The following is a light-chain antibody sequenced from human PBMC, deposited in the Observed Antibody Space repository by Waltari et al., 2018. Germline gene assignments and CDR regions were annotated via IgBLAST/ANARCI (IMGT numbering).Light chain of an antibody. V-gene: IGKV2-30*02. J-gene: IGKJ1*01. Sequence: DVVMTQPPLSLPVTLGQPASISCRSSQSLVHSDGNTYLNWFQQRQGQSPRRLIYKVSNRDSGVPDRFSGSGSGTDFTLKISRVEAEDVGVYYCMQGTHWPPTFGQGTKVEIK. CDR1: QSLVHSDGNTY. CDR2: KVS. CDR3: MQGTHWPPT.